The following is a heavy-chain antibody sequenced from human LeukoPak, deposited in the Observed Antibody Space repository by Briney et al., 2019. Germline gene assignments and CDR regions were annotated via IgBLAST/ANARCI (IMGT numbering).Heavy chain of an antibody. Sequence: GGCLRLSCAASGFTFSSYWMTWVSQAPGKGREWGANTNKDGSEAYYVDSVKGRFTVSRDNAKHSLYLQLNSLGAEDTAVYYCAARYCTIPACRASSYHCMDNWGKGTTVTVPS. D-gene: IGHD2-8*01. CDR2: TNKDGSEA. CDR3: AARYCTIPACRASSYHCMDN. CDR1: GFTFSSYW. J-gene: IGHJ6*03. V-gene: IGHV3-7*01.